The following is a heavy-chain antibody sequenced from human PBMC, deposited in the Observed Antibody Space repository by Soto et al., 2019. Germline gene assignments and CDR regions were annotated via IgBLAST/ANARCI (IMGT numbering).Heavy chain of an antibody. CDR1: GGTFSSYA. V-gene: IGHV1-69*13. Sequence: VASVKVSSKASGGTFSSYAISWVRQAPGQGLEWMGGIIPIFGTANYAQKFQGRATITADESTSTAYMELSSLRSEDTAVYYCSRDYYDSSGYASWYYYYGMDVWGQGTTVTVSS. J-gene: IGHJ6*02. D-gene: IGHD3-22*01. CDR2: IIPIFGTA. CDR3: SRDYYDSSGYASWYYYYGMDV.